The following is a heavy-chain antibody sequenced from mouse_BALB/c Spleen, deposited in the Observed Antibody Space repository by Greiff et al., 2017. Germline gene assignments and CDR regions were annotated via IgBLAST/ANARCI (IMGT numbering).Heavy chain of an antibody. Sequence: EVKLMESGGGLVKPGGSLKLSCAASGFTFSSYAMSWVRQTPEKRLEWVATISSGGSYTYYPDSVKGRFTISRDNAKNTLYLQMSSLRSEDTAMYYCARQGGNSVMDYWGQGTSVTVSS. J-gene: IGHJ4*01. CDR3: ARQGGNSVMDY. CDR2: ISSGGSYT. V-gene: IGHV5-9-3*01. CDR1: GFTFSSYA.